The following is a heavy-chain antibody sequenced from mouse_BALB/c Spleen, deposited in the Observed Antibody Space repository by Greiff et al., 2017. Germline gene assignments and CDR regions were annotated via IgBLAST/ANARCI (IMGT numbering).Heavy chain of an antibody. CDR1: GYAFSSYW. Sequence: QVHVKQSGAELVRPGSSVKISCKASGYAFSSYWMNWVKQRPGQGLEWIGQIYPGDGDTNYNGKFKGKATLTADKSSSTAYMQLSSLTSEDSAVYFCARSTMITTKAMDYWGQGTSVTVSS. CDR3: ARSTMITTKAMDY. V-gene: IGHV1-80*01. J-gene: IGHJ4*01. D-gene: IGHD2-4*01. CDR2: IYPGDGDT.